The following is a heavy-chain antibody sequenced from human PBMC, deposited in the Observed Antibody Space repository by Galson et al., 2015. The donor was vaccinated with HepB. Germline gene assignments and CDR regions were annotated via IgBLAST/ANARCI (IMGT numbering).Heavy chain of an antibody. CDR1: GFTFSSYA. J-gene: IGHJ3*02. CDR2: ITGGGGRT. CDR3: AKGGDTTCHGCTFVM. D-gene: IGHD1-26*01. Sequence: SLRLSCAASGFTFSSYAMSWVRQAPGKGLEWVSSITGGGGRTYHADSVKGRFTISRDNSKNTLYLQMNSLRAEDTAVYYCAKGGDTTCHGCTFVMWGQGTMVTVSS. V-gene: IGHV3-23*01.